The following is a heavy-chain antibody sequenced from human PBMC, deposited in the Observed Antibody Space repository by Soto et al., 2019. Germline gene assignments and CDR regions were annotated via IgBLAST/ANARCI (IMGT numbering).Heavy chain of an antibody. CDR3: ARHIVVVVAAYYFDY. J-gene: IGHJ4*02. CDR1: GGTFSSYA. CDR2: IIPIFGTA. V-gene: IGHV1-69*12. D-gene: IGHD2-15*01. Sequence: QVQLVQSGAEVKKPGSSVKVSCKASGGTFSSYAISWVRQAPGQGLEWMGGIIPIFGTANYAQKFQGRVTITADESTSTAYMELSSVRFEDTAVYYCARHIVVVVAAYYFDYWGQGTLVTVSS.